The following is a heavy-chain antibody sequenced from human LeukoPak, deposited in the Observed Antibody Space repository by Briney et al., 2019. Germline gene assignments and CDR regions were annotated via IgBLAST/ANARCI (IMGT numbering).Heavy chain of an antibody. V-gene: IGHV3-30-3*01. CDR3: ARSVASGWYMGTLDY. D-gene: IGHD6-19*01. J-gene: IGHJ4*02. Sequence: PGRSLRLSCAAFGFTFSTYAMHWVRQAPGKGLEWVAVISYDGFNKYYADSVKGRFTISRDNSKNTVYLQMNSLRAEDTAVYYCARSVASGWYMGTLDYWGQGTLVTVPS. CDR1: GFTFSTYA. CDR2: ISYDGFNK.